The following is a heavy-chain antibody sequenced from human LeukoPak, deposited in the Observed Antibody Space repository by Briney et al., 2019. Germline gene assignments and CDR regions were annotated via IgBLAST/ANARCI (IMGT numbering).Heavy chain of an antibody. Sequence: GGSLRLSCAASGFTFSSYWMHWVRQAPGKGLVWVSRINTDGSSTSYADSVKGRFTISRDNAKNTLYLQMNSLRAEDTAVYYCARDPNRYEAAHPFDSWGQGTLVTVSS. CDR2: INTDGSST. CDR3: ARDPNRYEAAHPFDS. V-gene: IGHV3-74*01. J-gene: IGHJ4*02. D-gene: IGHD1-14*01. CDR1: GFTFSSYW.